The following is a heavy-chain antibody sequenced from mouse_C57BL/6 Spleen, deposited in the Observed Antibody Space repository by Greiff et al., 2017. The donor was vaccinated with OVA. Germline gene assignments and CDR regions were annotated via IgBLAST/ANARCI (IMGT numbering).Heavy chain of an antibody. J-gene: IGHJ4*01. V-gene: IGHV5-17*01. Sequence: EVQVVESGGGLVKPGGSLKLSCAASGFTFSDYGMHWVRQAPEKGLEWVAYISSGSSTIYYADTLKGRFTISRDNAKNTLFLQMTSRGAEDTAMYYCERLLWDGYAMDYWGQGTSVTVSS. CDR3: ERLLWDGYAMDY. CDR1: GFTFSDYG. D-gene: IGHD4-1*01. CDR2: ISSGSSTI.